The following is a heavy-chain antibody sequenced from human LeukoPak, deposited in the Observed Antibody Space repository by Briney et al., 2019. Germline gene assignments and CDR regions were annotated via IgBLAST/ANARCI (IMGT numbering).Heavy chain of an antibody. CDR2: ISGSGGST. CDR1: GFTFSSYA. D-gene: IGHD5-18*01. CDR3: ANGWIQLWLANGFDY. Sequence: GGSLRLSCAASGFTFSSYAMSWVRQAPGKGLEWVSAISGSGGSTYYADSVKGRFTISRDNSKNTLYLQMNSLRAEDTAVYYCANGWIQLWLANGFDYWGQGTLVTVSS. V-gene: IGHV3-23*01. J-gene: IGHJ4*02.